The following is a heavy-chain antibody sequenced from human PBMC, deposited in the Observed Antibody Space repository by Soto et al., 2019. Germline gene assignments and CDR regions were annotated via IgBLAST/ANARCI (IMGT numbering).Heavy chain of an antibody. J-gene: IGHJ5*02. D-gene: IGHD3-22*01. Sequence: QVQLVQSGAEVKKPGASVKVSCKASGYTFTTSDINWVRQATGQGLEWMGWMNPNSGNTGYAQKFQGRVTMTRDTSISTAYMELSGLRSEDTAVYYCARGYYYDSSGYYYGPWGQGTPVTVSS. CDR1: GYTFTTSD. CDR2: MNPNSGNT. CDR3: ARGYYYDSSGYYYGP. V-gene: IGHV1-8*01.